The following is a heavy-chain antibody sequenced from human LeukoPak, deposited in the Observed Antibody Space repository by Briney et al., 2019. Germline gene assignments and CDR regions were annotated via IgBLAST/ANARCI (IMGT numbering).Heavy chain of an antibody. D-gene: IGHD6-13*01. Sequence: PSETLSLTCTVSGGSISSYYWSWIRQPPGKGLEWMGNIYYTGNNNYSPALKSRISTSVDTSKNQFSLRPSSVTAADTAVYYCARVGHLAAAGTYDYWGQGTLVTVSS. CDR1: GGSISSYY. CDR3: ARVGHLAAAGTYDY. J-gene: IGHJ4*02. V-gene: IGHV4-59*08. CDR2: IYYTGNN.